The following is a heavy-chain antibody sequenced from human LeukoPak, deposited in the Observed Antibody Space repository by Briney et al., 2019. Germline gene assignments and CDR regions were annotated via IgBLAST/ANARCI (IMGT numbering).Heavy chain of an antibody. Sequence: KTSESLSLTCTVSGDSSTNSIYYWGWIRQPPGKGLEWIGSIDYRGSTYYNPSLKSRATISIDTSKNQFSLKLSSVTAADTAVYYCAREYTLYRSGWFLDYWGQGTVVTVSS. J-gene: IGHJ4*02. V-gene: IGHV4-39*07. CDR1: GDSSTNSIYY. CDR2: IDYRGST. D-gene: IGHD6-19*01. CDR3: AREYTLYRSGWFLDY.